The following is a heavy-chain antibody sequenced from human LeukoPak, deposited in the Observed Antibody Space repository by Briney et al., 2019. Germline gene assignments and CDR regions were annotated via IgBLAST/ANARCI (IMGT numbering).Heavy chain of an antibody. CDR3: ARRLMVRGVLHFYHYYGLDV. D-gene: IGHD3-10*01. CDR1: GLTFSNYE. J-gene: IGHJ6*02. Sequence: GRSLRLSCAASGLTFSNYEMMWVRQAPGKGLEWISYISSSGSTIYYADSVNGRFTTSRDNAKNSLYLQMNSLRAEDTAVYYCARRLMVRGVLHFYHYYGLDVWGQGTTVTVSS. V-gene: IGHV3-48*03. CDR2: ISSSGSTI.